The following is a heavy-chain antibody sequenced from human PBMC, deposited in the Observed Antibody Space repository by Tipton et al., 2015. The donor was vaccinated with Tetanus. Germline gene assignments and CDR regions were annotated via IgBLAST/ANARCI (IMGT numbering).Heavy chain of an antibody. J-gene: IGHJ5*02. CDR2: VSHDGTNE. CDR1: GFTFSSFG. V-gene: IGHV3-30*03. CDR3: VRYNYDEGWFDP. Sequence: SLRLSCAASGFTFSSFGISWVRQAPGKGLEWVAVVSHDGTNEYYADSVRGRFTISRDNAKNSLYLQMNSLRVDDTAVYYCVRYNYDEGWFDPWGQGTLVTVSS. D-gene: IGHD5-24*01.